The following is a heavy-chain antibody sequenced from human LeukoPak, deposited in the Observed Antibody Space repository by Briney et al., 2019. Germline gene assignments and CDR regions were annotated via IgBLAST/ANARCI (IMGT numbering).Heavy chain of an antibody. CDR1: GFTFSSYA. D-gene: IGHD1-1*01. J-gene: IGHJ6*03. Sequence: QAGGSLRLSCAASGFTFSSYAMSWVRQAPGKGLEWVSYISSSGSTIYYADSVKGRFTISRDNAKNSLYLQMNSLRAEDTAVYYCARDRRRPYYYYMDAWGKGTTVTISS. CDR3: ARDRRRPYYYYMDA. V-gene: IGHV3-48*03. CDR2: ISSSGSTI.